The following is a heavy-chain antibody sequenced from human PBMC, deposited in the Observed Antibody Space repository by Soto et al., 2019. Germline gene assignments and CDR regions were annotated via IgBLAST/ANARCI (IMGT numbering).Heavy chain of an antibody. CDR1: GFTFSSYA. CDR3: AKDVSKYYYDSSGGHAFDI. V-gene: IGHV3-23*01. D-gene: IGHD3-22*01. CDR2: ISGSGGST. Sequence: PGGSLRLSCAASGFTFSSYAMSWVRQAPGKGLEWVSAISGSGGSTYYADSVKGRFTISRDNSKNTLYLQMNSLRAEDTAVYYCAKDVSKYYYDSSGGHAFDIWGQGTMVTVSS. J-gene: IGHJ3*02.